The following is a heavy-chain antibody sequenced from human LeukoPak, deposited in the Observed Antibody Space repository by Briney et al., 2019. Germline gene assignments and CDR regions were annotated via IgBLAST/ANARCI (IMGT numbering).Heavy chain of an antibody. J-gene: IGHJ4*02. CDR3: ANAYYDFWSGVDC. CDR1: GFTFSSYA. D-gene: IGHD3-3*01. CDR2: ISGSGGRT. V-gene: IGHV3-23*01. Sequence: TGESLRHSCAASGFTFSSYAMRCVAAAPGQALEWVLAISGSGGRTYYADSVKGRFTISRDNSKNTLYLQMNSLRAEDTAVYYCANAYYDFWSGVDCWGQGTLVTVSS.